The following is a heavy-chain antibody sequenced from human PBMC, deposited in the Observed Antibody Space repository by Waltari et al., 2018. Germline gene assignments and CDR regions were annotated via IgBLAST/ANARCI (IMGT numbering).Heavy chain of an antibody. CDR1: DYSISSTYY. CDR3: ARLYSGTSGYYFDY. D-gene: IGHD1-26*01. J-gene: IGHJ4*02. Sequence: GPGLVKPSETLSLTCGVSDYSISSTYYWGWIRQPPGKGLEWIGSIYHSGNTHYNPSLKSRVTISVDTSKNQFSLRLSSVTAADTAVYYCARLYSGTSGYYFDYWGQGTLVTVSS. CDR2: IYHSGNT. V-gene: IGHV4-38-2*01.